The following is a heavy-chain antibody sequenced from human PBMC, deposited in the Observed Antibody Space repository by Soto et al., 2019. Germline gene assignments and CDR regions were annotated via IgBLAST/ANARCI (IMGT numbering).Heavy chain of an antibody. Sequence: EVQLVESGGGLVKPGGSLRLSCAASGFTFSNAWMSWVRQAPGKGLEWVGRIKSKTDGGTTDYAAPVKGRFTISRDDSKNTLYLQMSSLKAEDTAVYYCTTDPGGWSHDAFDIWGQGTMVPVSS. CDR1: GFTFSNAW. D-gene: IGHD6-19*01. J-gene: IGHJ3*02. CDR3: TTDPGGWSHDAFDI. CDR2: IKSKTDGGTT. V-gene: IGHV3-15*01.